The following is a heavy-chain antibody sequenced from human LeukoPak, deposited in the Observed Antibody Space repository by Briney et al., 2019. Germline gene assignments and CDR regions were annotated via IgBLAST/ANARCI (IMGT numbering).Heavy chain of an antibody. D-gene: IGHD3-22*01. CDR1: GGSISSYY. Sequence: SETLSLTCTVSGGSISSYYWSWIRQPAGKGLEWIGRIYTSGSTNYNPSLKSRVTMSVDTSKNQFSLKLSSVTAADTAVYYCARDRFFYDSSGYGFDYWGQGTLVTVSS. V-gene: IGHV4-4*07. J-gene: IGHJ4*02. CDR3: ARDRFFYDSSGYGFDY. CDR2: IYTSGST.